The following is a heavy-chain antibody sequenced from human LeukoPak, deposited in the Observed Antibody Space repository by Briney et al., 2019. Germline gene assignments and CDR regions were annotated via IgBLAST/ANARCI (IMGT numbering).Heavy chain of an antibody. D-gene: IGHD6-6*01. V-gene: IGHV3-48*03. J-gene: IGHJ4*02. CDR3: TIFIAARLHSVDY. Sequence: GGSLRLSCAASGFTFSSYEMNWVRQAPGKGLEWVSYISSSGSTIYYADSVKGRFTISRDNAKNSLYLQMNSLRAEDTAVYYCTIFIAARLHSVDYWGQGTLVTVSS. CDR2: ISSSGSTI. CDR1: GFTFSSYE.